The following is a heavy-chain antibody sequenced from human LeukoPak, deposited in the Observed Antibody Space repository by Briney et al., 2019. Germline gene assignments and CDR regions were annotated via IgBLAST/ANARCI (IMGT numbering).Heavy chain of an antibody. V-gene: IGHV4-38-2*01. CDR2: FYHGGDT. CDR1: DSSISSAYY. Sequence: SETLSLTCGASDSSISSAYYWGWIRQPPGKGLEWIGSFYHGGDTYYNPSLKSRVTVSVDTPKNQFYLKLRSVTAADTAVYYCAGGIVGVHAYWGQGILVTVSS. CDR3: AGGIVGVHAY. D-gene: IGHD1-26*01. J-gene: IGHJ4*02.